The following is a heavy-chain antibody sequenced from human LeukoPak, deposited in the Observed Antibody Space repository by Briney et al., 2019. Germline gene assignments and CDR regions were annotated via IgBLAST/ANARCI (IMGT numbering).Heavy chain of an antibody. J-gene: IGHJ3*02. CDR2: ISSNSATM. CDR1: GFLFSTYE. CDR3: ARKRGYSDAIDI. D-gene: IGHD5-18*01. V-gene: IGHV3-48*03. Sequence: GGSLRLSCAASGFLFSTYEMHWVRQAPGKGLDWVAYISSNSATMWYADSVKGRFTISRDDAEDSLFLQMDSLRAEDSAVYYCARKRGYSDAIDIWGQGTMVTVSS.